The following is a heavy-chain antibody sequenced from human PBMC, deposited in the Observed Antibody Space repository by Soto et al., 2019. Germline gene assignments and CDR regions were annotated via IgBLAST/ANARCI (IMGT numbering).Heavy chain of an antibody. CDR1: GGSISSGGYY. CDR2: NTHSGRS. V-gene: IGHV4-39*07. J-gene: IGHJ4*02. Sequence: SETLSLTCTVSGGSISSGGYYWSWIRQSPGKGLEWIGENTHSGRSSYNPSLKSRVTISVDTSKNQFSLELTSLTAADTAVYYCARGYLPGGNTFYFDYWGQGALVTVSS. CDR3: ARGYLPGGNTFYFDY. D-gene: IGHD2-15*01.